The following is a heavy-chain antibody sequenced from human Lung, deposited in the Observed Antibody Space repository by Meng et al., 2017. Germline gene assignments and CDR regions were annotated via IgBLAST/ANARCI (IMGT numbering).Heavy chain of an antibody. CDR2: ISAYNGNT. D-gene: IGHD3-9*01. CDR3: ARLGLQTTGLNDC. Sequence: QFQLVHFGSDVKKPVPSLKVSCKASGYTFTSYGITWVRQAPGQGLEWMGWISAYNGNTNYAQKLQGRVTMTTDTSTSTAYMELRSLRSDDTAVYYCARLGLQTTGLNDCWGQGTLVTVSS. J-gene: IGHJ4*02. CDR1: GYTFTSYG. V-gene: IGHV1-18*01.